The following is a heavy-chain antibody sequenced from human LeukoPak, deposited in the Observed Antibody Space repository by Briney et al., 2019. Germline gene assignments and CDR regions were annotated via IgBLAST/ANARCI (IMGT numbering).Heavy chain of an antibody. CDR3: AREWGSYCSSTSCYTVYYYYGMDV. V-gene: IGHV1-18*01. CDR2: ISGYNGNT. Sequence: ASVKVSCKASGYTFSSYGITWVRQAPGQGLEWMGWISGYNGNTNYAQKLQGRVTMTTDTSTSTAYMELRSLRSDDTAVYYCAREWGSYCSSTSCYTVYYYYGMDVWGQGTTVTVSS. CDR1: GYTFSSYG. D-gene: IGHD2-2*02. J-gene: IGHJ6*02.